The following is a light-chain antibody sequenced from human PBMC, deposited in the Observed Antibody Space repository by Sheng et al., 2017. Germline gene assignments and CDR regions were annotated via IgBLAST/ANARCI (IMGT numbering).Light chain of an antibody. V-gene: IGKV3D-20*02. CDR1: QSVSNSY. Sequence: EVVLTQSPGTLSLSPGERATLSCRASQSVSNSYLAWYQQKPGQAPRLLIHGASSRATGIPDRFSGSGSGTDFTLTISSLEPEDVAVYFCQQRTNSFTFGPGTKVEIK. CDR2: GAS. J-gene: IGKJ3*01. CDR3: QQRTNSFT.